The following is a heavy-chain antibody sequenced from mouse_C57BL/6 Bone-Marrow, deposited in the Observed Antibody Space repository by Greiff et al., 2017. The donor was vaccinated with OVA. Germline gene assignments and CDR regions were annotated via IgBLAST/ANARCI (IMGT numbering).Heavy chain of an antibody. V-gene: IGHV5-17*01. CDR1: GFTFSDYG. CDR2: ISSGSSTI. Sequence: EVMLVESGGGLVKPGGSLKLSCAASGFTFSDYGMHWVRQAPEKGLEWVAYISSGSSTIYYADTVKGRFTISRDNAKNTLFLQMTSLRSEDTAMYYCARGDYYGSSYVFDYWGQGTTLTVSS. J-gene: IGHJ2*01. D-gene: IGHD1-1*01. CDR3: ARGDYYGSSYVFDY.